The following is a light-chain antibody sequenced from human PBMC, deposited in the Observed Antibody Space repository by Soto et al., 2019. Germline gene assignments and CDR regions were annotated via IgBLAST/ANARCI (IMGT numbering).Light chain of an antibody. CDR2: DVN. J-gene: IGLJ3*02. CDR3: CSDAGSVTWV. V-gene: IGLV2-11*01. Sequence: QSALTQPRSVSGSPGQSVTISCTGTSSDVGGYNDVSWYQQHPGKAPKLMIYDVNKWPSGVPDRFSGSKSGNTASLTISGLQAEDEADYYRCSDAGSVTWVFGGGTKLTVL. CDR1: SSDVGGYND.